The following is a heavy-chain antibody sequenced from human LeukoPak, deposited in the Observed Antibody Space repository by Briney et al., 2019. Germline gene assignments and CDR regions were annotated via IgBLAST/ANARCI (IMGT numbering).Heavy chain of an antibody. CDR2: IYSGST. Sequence: SETLSLTCIVSGYSNSSGYYWGWIRQPPGKGLEWIGSIYSGSTYYNPSLKSRVTISVDTSKNQFSLKLSSVTAADTAVYYCARAPNAGGNGAFDIWGQGTMVTVSS. CDR1: GYSNSSGYY. J-gene: IGHJ3*02. V-gene: IGHV4-38-2*02. D-gene: IGHD4-23*01. CDR3: ARAPNAGGNGAFDI.